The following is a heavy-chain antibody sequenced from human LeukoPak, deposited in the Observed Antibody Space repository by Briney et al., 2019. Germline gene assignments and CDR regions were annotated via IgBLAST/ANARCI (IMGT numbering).Heavy chain of an antibody. CDR1: GFTFSSYS. D-gene: IGHD3-3*01. J-gene: IGHJ3*02. CDR3: ARVFRPSLTVFIIRGAFDI. V-gene: IGHV3-21*01. CDR2: VSTGSNYI. Sequence: GGSLRLSCTASGFTFSSYSLNWVRQAPGKGLEWVSSVSTGSNYIYYADSVKGRFTISRDNDKNSLHLQMNSLRVEDTAVYYCARVFRPSLTVFIIRGAFDIWGQGTMVTVSS.